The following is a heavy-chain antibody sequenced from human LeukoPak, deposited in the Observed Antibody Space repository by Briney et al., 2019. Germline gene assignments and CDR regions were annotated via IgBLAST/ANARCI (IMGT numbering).Heavy chain of an antibody. V-gene: IGHV4-34*01. CDR2: INHSGST. D-gene: IGHD5-24*01. J-gene: IGHJ4*02. Sequence: PSETLSLTCAVYGGSFSGYYWSWIRQPPGKGLEWIGEINHSGSTNYNPSLKSRVTISVDTSKNQFSLKLSSVTAADTAMYYCARLEMATTYKFDYWGQGTLVTVSS. CDR1: GGSFSGYY. CDR3: ARLEMATTYKFDY.